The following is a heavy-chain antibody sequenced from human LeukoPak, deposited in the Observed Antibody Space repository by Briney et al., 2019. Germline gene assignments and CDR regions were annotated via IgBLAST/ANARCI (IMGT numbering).Heavy chain of an antibody. CDR3: ARDLDHLYYYYGMDA. Sequence: PGGSLRLSCAASGFTFSSYGMHWVRQAPGKGLEWVAVIWYDGSNKYYADSVKGRFTISRDNSKNTLYLQMNSLRAEDTAVYYCARDLDHLYYYYGMDAWGQGTTVTVSS. D-gene: IGHD1-14*01. V-gene: IGHV3-33*01. J-gene: IGHJ6*02. CDR2: IWYDGSNK. CDR1: GFTFSSYG.